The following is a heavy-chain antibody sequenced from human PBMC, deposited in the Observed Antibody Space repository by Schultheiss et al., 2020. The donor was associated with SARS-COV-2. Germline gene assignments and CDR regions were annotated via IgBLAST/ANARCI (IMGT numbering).Heavy chain of an antibody. CDR1: GGTFSSYA. V-gene: IGHV1-2*06. CDR3: ARAGVGSQFDS. D-gene: IGHD1-26*01. CDR2: INANSGGT. J-gene: IGHJ4*02. Sequence: ASVKVSCKASGGTFSSYAISWVRQAPGQGLEWMGRINANSGGTNYAQKFQGRVTMTRDTSISTVYMELSSLISDDTAVYYCARAGVGSQFDSWGQGTLVTVSS.